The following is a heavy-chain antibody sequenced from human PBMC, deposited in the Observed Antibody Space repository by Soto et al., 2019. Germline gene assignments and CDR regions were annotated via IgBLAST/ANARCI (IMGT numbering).Heavy chain of an antibody. D-gene: IGHD2-2*01. CDR1: GGSISSGGYS. J-gene: IGHJ6*02. CDR3: ARVVPAARGYYYYGMDV. CDR2: IYHSGST. Sequence: PSETLSLTCAVSGGSISSGGYSWSWIRQPPGKGLEWIGYIYHSGSTYYNPSLKSRVTISVDRSKNQFSLKLSSVTAADTVVYYCARVVPAARGYYYYGMDVWGQGTTVTVSS. V-gene: IGHV4-30-2*01.